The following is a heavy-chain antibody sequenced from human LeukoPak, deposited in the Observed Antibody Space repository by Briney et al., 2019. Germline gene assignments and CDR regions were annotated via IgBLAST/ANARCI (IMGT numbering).Heavy chain of an antibody. CDR2: IYYSGST. D-gene: IGHD3-10*01. J-gene: IGHJ4*02. CDR1: GGSISSYY. CDR3: ARDSGSYPLFVPTPFDY. V-gene: IGHV4-59*01. Sequence: SETLSLTCTVSGGSISSYYWSWIRQPPGKGLEWIGYIYYSGSTNYNPSLKSRVTISVDTSKNQFSLKLSSVTAADTAVYYCARDSGSYPLFVPTPFDYWGQGTLVTVSS.